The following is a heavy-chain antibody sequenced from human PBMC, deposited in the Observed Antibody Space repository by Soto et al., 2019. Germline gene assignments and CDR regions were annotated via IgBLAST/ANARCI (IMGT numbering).Heavy chain of an antibody. CDR1: GGSFSGYY. J-gene: IGHJ5*02. V-gene: IGHV4-34*01. D-gene: IGHD1-1*01. CDR3: ARGTTGTTCWFEP. Sequence: SETLSLTCAVYGGSFSGYYWSWIRQPPGKGLEWIGEINHSGSTNYNPSLKSRVTISVDTSKNQFSLKLSSVTAADTAVYYCARGTTGTTCWFEPWGQGTLVTVSS. CDR2: INHSGST.